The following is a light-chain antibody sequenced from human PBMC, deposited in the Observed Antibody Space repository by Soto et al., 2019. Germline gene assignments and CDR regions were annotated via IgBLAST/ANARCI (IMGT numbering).Light chain of an antibody. CDR3: AAWDDSLNGHV. CDR1: DSNIGSYS. V-gene: IGLV1-44*01. J-gene: IGLJ1*01. Sequence: QSVLTQPHSVSGTPGQRLTVSCSGSDSNIGSYSVHWFRQLPGTAPKLLISTTYQRPSGVPERFSGSKSGTSASLAISGLQSEDEADYYCAAWDDSLNGHVFGTGTKLTVL. CDR2: TTY.